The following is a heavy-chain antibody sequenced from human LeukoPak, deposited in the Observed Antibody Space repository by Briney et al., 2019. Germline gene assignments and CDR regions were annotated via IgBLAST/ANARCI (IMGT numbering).Heavy chain of an antibody. Sequence: SVKVSCKASGGTFSSYAISWVRQAPGQGLEWMGGIIPIFGTANYAQKFQGRVTMTRNTSISTAYMELSSLRSEDTAVYYCARGNYYGSGSDMWGQGTLVTVSS. D-gene: IGHD3-10*01. J-gene: IGHJ4*02. CDR1: GGTFSSYA. CDR3: ARGNYYGSGSDM. CDR2: IIPIFGTA. V-gene: IGHV1-69*05.